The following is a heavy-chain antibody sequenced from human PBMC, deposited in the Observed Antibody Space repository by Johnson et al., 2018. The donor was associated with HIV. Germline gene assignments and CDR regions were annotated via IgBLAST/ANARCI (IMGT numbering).Heavy chain of an antibody. D-gene: IGHD2-21*01. V-gene: IGHV3-11*04. J-gene: IGHJ3*02. CDR1: GFIFSDYY. Sequence: QVQLVESGGGLVKHGGSLRLSCAASGFIFSDYYMSWIRQAPGKGLEWVSYISSSGNPIYYADSVKGRFTISRDNAKNSLYLQMNSRRAEDTAVYYCARDWVIGDAFDIWGQGTKVTVSS. CDR2: ISSSGNPI. CDR3: ARDWVIGDAFDI.